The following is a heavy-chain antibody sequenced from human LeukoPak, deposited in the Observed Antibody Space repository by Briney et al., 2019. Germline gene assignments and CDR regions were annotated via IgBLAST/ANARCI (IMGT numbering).Heavy chain of an antibody. V-gene: IGHV4-39*01. J-gene: IGHJ4*02. D-gene: IGHD2-2*01. CDR1: GGSISSSSYY. CDR2: IYYSGST. CDR3: ARGRGVPAANENDY. Sequence: SETLSLTCTVSGGSISSSSYYWGWIRQPPGKGLEWIGSIYYSGSTYYNPSLKSRVTMSVDTSKNQFSLKLSSVAAADTAVYYCARGRGVPAANENDYWGQGTLVTVSS.